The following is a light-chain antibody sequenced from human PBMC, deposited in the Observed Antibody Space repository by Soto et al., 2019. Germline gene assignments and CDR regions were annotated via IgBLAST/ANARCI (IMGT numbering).Light chain of an antibody. CDR1: QSVNRY. CDR3: QQRSSWPT. V-gene: IGKV3-11*01. CDR2: DTS. Sequence: EIVLTQFPATLSLSPGERATLSCRASQSVNRYIAWYQQKPGQAPRPLMYDTSQRATGLPARFSGSGSGTDCTRTISSLEPEDFAVYYCQQRSSWPTFGGGTKVEI. J-gene: IGKJ4*01.